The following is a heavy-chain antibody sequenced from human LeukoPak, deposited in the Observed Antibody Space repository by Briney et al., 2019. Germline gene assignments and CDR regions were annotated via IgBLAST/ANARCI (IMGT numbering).Heavy chain of an antibody. V-gene: IGHV4-34*01. J-gene: IGHJ6*02. CDR1: GGSFSGYY. CDR2: INHSGST. CDR3: ATATCRLCCAAYYYYYYGMDV. Sequence: SETLSLTCAVYGGSFSGYYWSWIRQPPGKGLEWIGEINHSGSTNYNPSLKSRVTISVDTSKNQFSLKLSSVTAADTAVYYCATATCRLCCAAYYYYYYGMDVWGQGTTVTVSS. D-gene: IGHD6-25*01.